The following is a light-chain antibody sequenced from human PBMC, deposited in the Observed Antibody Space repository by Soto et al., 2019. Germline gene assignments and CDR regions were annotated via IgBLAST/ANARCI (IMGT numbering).Light chain of an antibody. V-gene: IGLV2-14*03. CDR2: DVY. Sequence: SVLTQAASVSRSPGPSIPITSTGVRTNFDGYDYVSWYQQHPGQAPHLIIYDVYNRPSGVSHRFSGSKSGDTASLTISGLQAVDEDDYYGTSSTSSPPFYVFGTRTKVTV. J-gene: IGLJ1*01. CDR3: TSSTSSPPFYV. CDR1: RTNFDGYDY.